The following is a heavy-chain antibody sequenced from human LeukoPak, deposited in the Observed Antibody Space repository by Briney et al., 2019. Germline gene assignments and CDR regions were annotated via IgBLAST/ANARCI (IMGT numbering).Heavy chain of an antibody. V-gene: IGHV1-8*01. D-gene: IGHD3-10*01. CDR1: GYTFTSYD. CDR2: MNPNSGNT. Sequence: ASVTVSCKASGYTFTSYDINWVRQATGQGLEWMGWMNPNSGNTGYAQKFQGRVTMTRNTSISTAYMELSSLRSEDTAVYYCARVGSQRITMVRGVPDPYYFDYWGQGTLVTVSS. J-gene: IGHJ4*02. CDR3: ARVGSQRITMVRGVPDPYYFDY.